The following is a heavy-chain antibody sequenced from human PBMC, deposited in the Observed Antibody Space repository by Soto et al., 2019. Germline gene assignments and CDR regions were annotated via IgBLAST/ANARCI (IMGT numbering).Heavy chain of an antibody. CDR1: GYNFAGYW. CDR3: ARGGVSTRTFDY. CDR2: IYPSDSDT. Sequence: GESLKISCKGSGYNFAGYWIAWVRQMPGKGLELMGIIYPSDSDTRYRPSFQGQVTISADKSISSAYLQWSSLRASDTTMYYCARGGVSTRTFDYWGQGTTVTVSS. J-gene: IGHJ4*02. D-gene: IGHD3-3*01. V-gene: IGHV5-51*01.